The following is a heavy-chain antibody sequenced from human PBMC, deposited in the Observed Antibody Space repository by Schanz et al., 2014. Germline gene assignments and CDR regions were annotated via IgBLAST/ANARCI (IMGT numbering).Heavy chain of an antibody. CDR1: GFTVSSNY. V-gene: IGHV3-53*01. CDR3: AKIWKGHPIEVRPGWSDGMDV. J-gene: IGHJ6*02. CDR2: VYMSAAST. Sequence: EVQLVESGGGLVQPGGSLRLSCAVSGFTVSSNYMSWVRQAPGKGLEWVSTVYMSAASTRYADSVKGRFIISRDSSKNTLFLQMNSLRAEDTAVYYCAKIWKGHPIEVRPGWSDGMDVWGQGTTV. D-gene: IGHD6-6*01.